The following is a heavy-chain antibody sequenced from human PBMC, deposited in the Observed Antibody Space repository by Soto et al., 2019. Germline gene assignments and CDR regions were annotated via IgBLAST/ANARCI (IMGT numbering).Heavy chain of an antibody. CDR1: GYTFTSYY. D-gene: IGHD5-18*01. CDR3: ARDQEPRGYSYGYYFDY. CDR2: INPSGGST. Sequence: ASVKVSCKASGYTFTSYYMHWVRQAPGQGLEWMGIINPSGGSTSYAQKFQGRVTMTRDTSTSTVYMELSSLRSEDTAVYYCARDQEPRGYSYGYYFDYWGQGTLVTVSS. J-gene: IGHJ4*02. V-gene: IGHV1-46*01.